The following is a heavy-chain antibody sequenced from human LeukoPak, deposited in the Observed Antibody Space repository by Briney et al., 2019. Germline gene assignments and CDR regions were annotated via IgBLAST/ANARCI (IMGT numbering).Heavy chain of an antibody. D-gene: IGHD5-24*01. CDR2: IYSGGST. J-gene: IGHJ3*02. CDR3: ARDQRVIEEMTTHGQPSRAFDI. Sequence: PGGSLRLSCAASGFTVSSNYMSWVRQAPGKGLEWVSVIYSGGSTYYADSVKGRFTISRDNSKNTLYLQMNSLRAEDTAVYYCARDQRVIEEMTTHGQPSRAFDIWGQGTMVTVSS. CDR1: GFTVSSNY. V-gene: IGHV3-66*01.